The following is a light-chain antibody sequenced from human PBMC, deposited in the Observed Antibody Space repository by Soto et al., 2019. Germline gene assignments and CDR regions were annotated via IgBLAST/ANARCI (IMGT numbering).Light chain of an antibody. CDR1: QGVNNY. Sequence: DIQMTQSPSSLSASVGDRVTITCRASQGVNNYLAWFQQHPGQAPKSLIFAASNLQSGVPSRFSGSGSGADFTLTISGLQPEYSATYYCQQYNTYPYTFGQGTKLDIK. V-gene: IGKV1-16*01. J-gene: IGKJ2*01. CDR3: QQYNTYPYT. CDR2: AAS.